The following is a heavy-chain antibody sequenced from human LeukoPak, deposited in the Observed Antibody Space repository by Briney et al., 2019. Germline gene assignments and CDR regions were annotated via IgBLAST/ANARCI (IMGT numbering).Heavy chain of an antibody. J-gene: IGHJ4*02. CDR1: GYSISSGYY. CDR3: ARVGYSSSWYPDY. Sequence: SETLSLTCAVSGYSISSGYYWGWIQQPPQKGQEWVGSTYHSGSAYYKQSLKSRVTISVDTSKNQFSLKLSSVSAADTAVYYCARVGYSSSWYPDYWGQGTLVTVSS. V-gene: IGHV4-38-2*01. D-gene: IGHD6-13*01. CDR2: TYHSGSA.